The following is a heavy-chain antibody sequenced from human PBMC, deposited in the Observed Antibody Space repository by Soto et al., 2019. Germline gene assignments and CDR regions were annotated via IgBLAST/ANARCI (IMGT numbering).Heavy chain of an antibody. CDR2: IYSGGST. V-gene: IGHV3-53*04. D-gene: IGHD2-15*01. CDR1: GFTVSSNY. CDR3: ATSGGTVTPAYYYYYYMDV. J-gene: IGHJ6*03. Sequence: GGSLRLSCAASGFTVSSNYMSWVRQAPGKGLEWASVIYSGGSTYYADSVKGRFTIPRHNSKNTLYLQMNSLRAEDTAVYYCATSGGTVTPAYYYYYYMDVWGKGTTVTVSS.